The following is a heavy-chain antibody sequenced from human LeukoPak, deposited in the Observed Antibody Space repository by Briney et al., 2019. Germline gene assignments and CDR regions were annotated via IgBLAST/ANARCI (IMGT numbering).Heavy chain of an antibody. CDR2: FDPEDGET. Sequence: ASVKVSCKVSGYTLTELSMHWVRQAPGKGLEWMGGFDPEDGETIYAQKFQGRVTMTEDTSTDTAYMELSSLRSEDTAVYYCARERKGRAVAGTSSWFDPWGRGTLVTVSS. CDR1: GYTLTELS. D-gene: IGHD6-19*01. CDR3: ARERKGRAVAGTSSWFDP. J-gene: IGHJ5*02. V-gene: IGHV1-24*01.